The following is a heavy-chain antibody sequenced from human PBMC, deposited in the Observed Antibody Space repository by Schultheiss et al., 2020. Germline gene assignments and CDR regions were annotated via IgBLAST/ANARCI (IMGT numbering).Heavy chain of an antibody. CDR3: AREAVAGTVDY. CDR1: GFTFSSYG. CDR2: ISYDGSNK. Sequence: GGSLRLSCAASGFTFSSYGMHWVRQAPGKGLEWVAVISYDGSNKYYADSVKGRFTISRDNSKNTLYLQMNSLRAEDTAVYYCAREAVAGTVDYWGQGTLVTVSS. V-gene: IGHV3-30*03. D-gene: IGHD6-19*01. J-gene: IGHJ4*02.